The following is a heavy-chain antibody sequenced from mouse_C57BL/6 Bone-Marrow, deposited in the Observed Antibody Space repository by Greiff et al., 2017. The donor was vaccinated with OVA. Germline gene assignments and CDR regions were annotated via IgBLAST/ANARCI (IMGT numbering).Heavy chain of an antibody. CDR1: GFSFNTYA. V-gene: IGHV10-1*01. D-gene: IGHD2-3*01. Sequence: EVQGVESGGGLVQPKGSLKLSCAASGFSFNTYAMNWVRQAPGKGLEWVARIRSKSNNYATYYADSVKDRFTISRDDSESMLYLQMNNLKTEDTAMYYCVRHLYDGYYGWYFDVWGTGTTVTVSS. CDR2: IRSKSNNYAT. CDR3: VRHLYDGYYGWYFDV. J-gene: IGHJ1*03.